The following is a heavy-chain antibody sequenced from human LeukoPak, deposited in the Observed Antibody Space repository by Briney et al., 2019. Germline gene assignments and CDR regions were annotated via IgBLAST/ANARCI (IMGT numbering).Heavy chain of an antibody. CDR2: ISYDGSNK. D-gene: IGHD2-15*01. V-gene: IGHV3-30-3*01. CDR3: ARVMARYCSGGSCHEYYFDY. CDR1: GFTFSSYA. J-gene: IGHJ4*02. Sequence: GGSLRLSCAASGFTFSSYAMHWVRQAPGKGLEWVAFISYDGSNKYYADSVKGRFTISRDNSKNTLYLQMNSLRAEDTAVYYCARVMARYCSGGSCHEYYFDYWGQGTLVTVSS.